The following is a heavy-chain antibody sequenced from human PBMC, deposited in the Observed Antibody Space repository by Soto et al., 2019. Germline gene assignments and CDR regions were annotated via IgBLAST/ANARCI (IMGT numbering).Heavy chain of an antibody. CDR2: ISSSGSTI. D-gene: IGHD3-3*01. J-gene: IGHJ5*02. CDR3: ASDFWSGFSGGP. Sequence: SCAASGFTFSDYYMSWIRQAPGKGLEWVSYISSSGSTIYYADSVKGRFTISRDNAKNSLYLQMNSLRAEDTAVYYCASDFWSGFSGGPWGQGTLVTVSS. CDR1: GFTFSDYY. V-gene: IGHV3-11*01.